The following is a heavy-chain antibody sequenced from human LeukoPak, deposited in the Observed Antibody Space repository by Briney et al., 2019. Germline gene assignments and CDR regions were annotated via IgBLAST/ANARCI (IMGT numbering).Heavy chain of an antibody. D-gene: IGHD5-18*01. Sequence: SVKVSCKASGGTFSSYAISWVRQAPGQGLEWMGGIIPIFGTANYAQKFQGRVTITTDESTSTAYMELSSLRSEDTAVYYCASLRRGYSYPWWFDPWGRGTLVTVSS. CDR1: GGTFSSYA. CDR3: ASLRRGYSYPWWFDP. J-gene: IGHJ5*02. V-gene: IGHV1-69*05. CDR2: IIPIFGTA.